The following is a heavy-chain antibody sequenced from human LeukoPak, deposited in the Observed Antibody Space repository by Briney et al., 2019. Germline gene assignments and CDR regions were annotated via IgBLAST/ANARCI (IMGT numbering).Heavy chain of an antibody. CDR3: ARHGSYGGNLYWCFDL. V-gene: IGHV5-51*01. Sequence: GESLKISCKGSGYSFTSYWIGWVRQMPGKGLEWMGIIYPGDSDTRYSPSFQGQVTISADKSISTAYLQWSSLKASDTAMYYCARHGSYGGNLYWCFDLWGRGTLVTVSS. J-gene: IGHJ2*01. CDR2: IYPGDSDT. D-gene: IGHD4-23*01. CDR1: GYSFTSYW.